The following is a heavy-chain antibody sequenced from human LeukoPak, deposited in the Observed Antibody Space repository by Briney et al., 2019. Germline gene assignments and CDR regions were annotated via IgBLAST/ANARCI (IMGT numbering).Heavy chain of an antibody. CDR2: ISPSGSST. Sequence: PGGSLRLSCAASGFTFSSYTMNRVRQAPGKGPEWVSSISPSGSSTWNADSVRGRFTISRDNGKNSVYLQMNSLRGEDTGVYYCARDFLGESGAAGCWGQGTLVTVSS. J-gene: IGHJ4*02. V-gene: IGHV3-21*01. CDR3: ARDFLGESGAAGC. D-gene: IGHD2-8*02. CDR1: GFTFSSYT.